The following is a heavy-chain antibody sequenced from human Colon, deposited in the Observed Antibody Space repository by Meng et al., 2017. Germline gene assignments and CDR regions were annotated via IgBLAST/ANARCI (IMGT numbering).Heavy chain of an antibody. J-gene: IGHJ5*02. CDR3: AAYGSGTNYANNWFDP. CDR2: IYYSGGP. CDR1: GGSITSYY. Sequence: GQCQASGPGLVKPSETLSLPCTVSGGSITSYYWSWIRQSPGKGLEWIGNIYYSGGPNYNPSLKSRVTLSVDMSKNQFSLKLKSVTAADTAVYYCAAYGSGTNYANNWFDPWGQGTLVTVPS. V-gene: IGHV4-59*01. D-gene: IGHD3-10*01.